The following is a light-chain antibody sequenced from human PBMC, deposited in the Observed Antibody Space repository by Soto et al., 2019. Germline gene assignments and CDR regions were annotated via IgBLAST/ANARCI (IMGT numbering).Light chain of an antibody. CDR1: QGTSSY. CDR2: AAF. V-gene: IGKV1-9*01. CDR3: QLHNSYPLT. Sequence: DIPLTQSPSFLSASVGDRVTITCRASQGTSSYLAWYQQKPGKAPQLLIYAAFILQSGVPSRFSGSRSGTEITLTISSLQPEDFATYCCQLHNSYPLTVGGGTKVEIK. J-gene: IGKJ4*01.